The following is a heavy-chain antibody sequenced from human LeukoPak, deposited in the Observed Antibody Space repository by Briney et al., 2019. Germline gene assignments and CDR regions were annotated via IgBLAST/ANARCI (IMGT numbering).Heavy chain of an antibody. CDR2: ISGSGGST. Sequence: PGGSLRLSCAASGFTFSSYAMSWVRQAPGKGLEWVSAISGSGGSTYYADSVKGRFTISGDNSKSTLYLQMNSLRAEDTAVYYCAKTSPRRSAFDIWGQGTMVTVSS. J-gene: IGHJ3*02. CDR3: AKTSPRRSAFDI. CDR1: GFTFSSYA. V-gene: IGHV3-23*01.